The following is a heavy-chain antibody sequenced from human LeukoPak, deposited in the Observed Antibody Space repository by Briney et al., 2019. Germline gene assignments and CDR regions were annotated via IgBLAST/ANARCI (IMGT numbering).Heavy chain of an antibody. D-gene: IGHD4-17*01. Sequence: GGSLRLSCAASGFTFRNYWMSWVRQAPGKGLEGVANIKQDGSEKYYVDYVKARFTISRDNAKNSLYLQMNRLSTEETAVSYCATQGSTVTTWDYCGQGNLVPVSS. V-gene: IGHV3-7*01. J-gene: IGHJ4*02. CDR2: IKQDGSEK. CDR3: ATQGSTVTTWDY. CDR1: GFTFRNYW.